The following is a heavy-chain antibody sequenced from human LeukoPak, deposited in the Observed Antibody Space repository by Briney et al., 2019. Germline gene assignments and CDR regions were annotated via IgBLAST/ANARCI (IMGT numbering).Heavy chain of an antibody. Sequence: PGGSLRLSCVVSGFPFSNNPMNWVRQAPGKGREGFSYISIAITTTYYAESVKGRFTISRDNAKNSLYLQMNSLRVEDTAVYYCARDGGKGYEIDYWGQGTLVTVSS. CDR3: ARDGGKGYEIDY. D-gene: IGHD2-2*01. V-gene: IGHV3-48*01. CDR2: ISIAITTT. CDR1: GFPFSNNP. J-gene: IGHJ4*02.